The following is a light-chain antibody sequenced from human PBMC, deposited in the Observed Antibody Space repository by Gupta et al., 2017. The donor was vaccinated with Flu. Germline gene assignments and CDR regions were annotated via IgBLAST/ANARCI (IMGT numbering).Light chain of an antibody. CDR1: VFKIGNNY. CDR3: ASWDNNLSAFV. Sequence: QSVLTQPPSVSGTPGQRVTISCSGGVFKIGNNYVSWFQQLPGTAPKVLIYRGNQWPSGVPDRFSASKSGNSASLTISELRPDDESAFYCASWDNNLSAFVFGTGTKVTVL. CDR2: RGN. V-gene: IGLV1-47*01. J-gene: IGLJ1*01.